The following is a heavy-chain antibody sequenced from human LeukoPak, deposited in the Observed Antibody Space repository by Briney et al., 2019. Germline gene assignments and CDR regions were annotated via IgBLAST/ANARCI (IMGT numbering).Heavy chain of an antibody. CDR1: GYSFTSYW. J-gene: IGHJ3*02. V-gene: IGHV5-51*01. Sequence: GESLKISCKGSGYSFTSYWIGWVRQMPGKGLEWMGIIYPGDSDTRYSPSFQGQVTISADKSISTAYLQWSSQKASDTAMYYCARAPRGMIVVAEAFDIWGQGTMVTVSS. CDR3: ARAPRGMIVVAEAFDI. D-gene: IGHD3-22*01. CDR2: IYPGDSDT.